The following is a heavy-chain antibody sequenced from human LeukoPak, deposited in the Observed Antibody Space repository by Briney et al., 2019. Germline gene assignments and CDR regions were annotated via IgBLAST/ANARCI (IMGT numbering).Heavy chain of an antibody. J-gene: IGHJ5*02. CDR3: GRVPMVRDLNWFDP. CDR1: GYTFTGYY. D-gene: IGHD3-10*01. V-gene: IGHV1-2*06. CDR2: INPNTGGT. Sequence: AASVKVPCKASGYTFTGYYLHWVQQAPGQGLEWMGRINPNTGGTNHAQKFQGRVTMTRDTSISTAYMELSGLTSDDTAVYYCGRVPMVRDLNWFDPGHRGIGVTVSS.